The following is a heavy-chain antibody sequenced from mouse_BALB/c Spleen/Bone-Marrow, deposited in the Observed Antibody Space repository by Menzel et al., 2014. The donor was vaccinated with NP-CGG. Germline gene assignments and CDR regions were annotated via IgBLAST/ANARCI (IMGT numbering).Heavy chain of an antibody. CDR2: FYPGSGSI. CDR1: GYTFTEYI. J-gene: IGHJ4*01. CDR3: ARHEKANFGNYAMEY. V-gene: IGHV1-62-2*01. D-gene: IGHD1-1*01. Sequence: VQLQQSGAELVKPGASVKLSCKASGYTFTEYIIHWVKQRSGQGLEWIGCFYPGSGSIKYNEKFNDKATLTADKSSSTVYMEISRLTSEDTAVYFCARHEKANFGNYAMEYWGQGPSVNVSS.